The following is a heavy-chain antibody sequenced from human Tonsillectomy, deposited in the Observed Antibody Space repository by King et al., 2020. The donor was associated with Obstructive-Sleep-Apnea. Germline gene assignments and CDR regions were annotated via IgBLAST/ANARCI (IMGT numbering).Heavy chain of an antibody. D-gene: IGHD6-13*01. CDR2: IYSGGST. J-gene: IGHJ3*02. CDR3: ARDHSYSSSWNAFDI. V-gene: IGHV3-66*01. CDR1: GFTVSSNY. Sequence: VQLVESGGGLVQPGGSLRLSCAASGFTVSSNYMSWVRQAPGKGLEWGSVIYSGGSTYYADSVKGRFTISRDNSKNTLYLQMNSLEAEDTAVYYCARDHSYSSSWNAFDIWGQGTMVTVSS.